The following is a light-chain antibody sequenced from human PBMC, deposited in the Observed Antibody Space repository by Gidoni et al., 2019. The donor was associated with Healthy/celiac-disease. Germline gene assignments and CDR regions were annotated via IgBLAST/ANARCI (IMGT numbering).Light chain of an antibody. J-gene: IGKJ2*01. CDR3: QQYYSTPYT. Sequence: DIGLTKSPASLAVSRGERATINCKSSLSVLYSSNNKNYLAWYQQKPGQPPKLLIYWASTRESGVPDRFSGSGSGTDFTLTISSLQAEDVAVYYCQQYYSTPYTFGQGTKLEIK. CDR1: LSVLYSSNNKNY. CDR2: WAS. V-gene: IGKV4-1*01.